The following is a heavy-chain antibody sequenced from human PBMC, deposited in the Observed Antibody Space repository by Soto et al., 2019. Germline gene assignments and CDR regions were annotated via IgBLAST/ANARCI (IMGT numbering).Heavy chain of an antibody. V-gene: IGHV4-59*01. J-gene: IGHJ4*02. D-gene: IGHD3-22*01. CDR2: IYYSGST. CDR1: GGSISSYD. Sequence: PLETLCLTCTVSGGSISSYDGNWIQQPPGKGLEWIGYIYYSGSTNYNPSLKSRVTISVDTSKYQFSLKLSSVTAADTAVYYCARGSGGYYDRSGSRFDYWGQGILVTVSS. CDR3: ARGSGGYYDRSGSRFDY.